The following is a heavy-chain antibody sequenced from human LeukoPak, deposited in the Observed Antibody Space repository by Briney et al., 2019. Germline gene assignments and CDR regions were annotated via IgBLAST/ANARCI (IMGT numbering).Heavy chain of an antibody. CDR1: GFTFSSYS. J-gene: IGHJ4*02. Sequence: GVLRLSCAASGFTFSSYSMNWVRQAPGKGLEWVSSISSSSSYIYYADSVKGRFTISRDNAKNSLYLQMNSLRAEDTAVYYCARDLGGSYYFDYWGQGTLVTVSS. CDR3: ARDLGGSYYFDY. V-gene: IGHV3-21*01. CDR2: ISSSSSYI. D-gene: IGHD1-26*01.